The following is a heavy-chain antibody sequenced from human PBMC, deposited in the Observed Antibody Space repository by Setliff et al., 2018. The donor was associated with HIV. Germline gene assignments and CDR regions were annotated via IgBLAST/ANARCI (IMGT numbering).Heavy chain of an antibody. J-gene: IGHJ6*03. V-gene: IGHV3-7*03. CDR3: ARGRRVSSNYYYYYYMDV. D-gene: IGHD2-2*01. CDR2: IKADGTDK. CDR1: GFTFSAHQ. Sequence: PGGSLRLSCAASGFTFSAHQMSWVRQPPGKGLEWVANIKADGTDKYYVDSVKGRFAISRDNSKNSLYLQMNSLRAGDTAVYYCARGRRVSSNYYYYYYMDVWGKGTTVTVSS.